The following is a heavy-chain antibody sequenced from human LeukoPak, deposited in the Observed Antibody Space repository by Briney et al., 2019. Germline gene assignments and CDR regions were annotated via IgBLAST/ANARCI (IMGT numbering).Heavy chain of an antibody. CDR2: IGGSAGGT. CDR1: GFTFSTYS. CDR3: AKGHYGSGTYYYFDY. J-gene: IGHJ4*01. D-gene: IGHD3-10*01. Sequence: GGSLRLSCAASGFTFSTYSMNWVRQAPGKGLQLVAAIGGSAGGTQYAESVRGRFTISRDNSRNTLHLQMSSLRAEDTAVYYCAKGHYGSGTYYYFDYWGHGTPVTVSS. V-gene: IGHV3-23*01.